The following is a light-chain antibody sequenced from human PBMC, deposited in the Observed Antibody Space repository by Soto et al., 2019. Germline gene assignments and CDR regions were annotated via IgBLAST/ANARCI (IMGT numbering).Light chain of an antibody. CDR2: KAS. CDR1: HSISSW. V-gene: IGKV1-5*03. CDR3: QQYNSYPET. Sequence: IQMSQSPSTVSASVGDRVTITCRASHSISSWLAWYQQKPGKAPKLLIYKASSLESGVPSRFSGSGSGTEFTLTISSLQPDDCATYYCQQYNSYPETFGQGTKV. J-gene: IGKJ1*01.